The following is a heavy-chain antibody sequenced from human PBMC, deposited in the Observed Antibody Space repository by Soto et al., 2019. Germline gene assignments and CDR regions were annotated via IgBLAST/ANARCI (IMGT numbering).Heavy chain of an antibody. CDR2: INPTGGST. D-gene: IGHD5-18*01. CDR1: GYTLTSYY. Sequence: QVQLVQSGAEVKKPGASVKVSCKASGYTLTSYYMHWVRQAPGQGLEWMGIINPTGGSTGYAQKFQGRVTMTRDTSTSTVYMELSSLRIEDTAVYYCARGGYSYGFDYWGQGTLVTVSS. J-gene: IGHJ4*02. V-gene: IGHV1-46*03. CDR3: ARGGYSYGFDY.